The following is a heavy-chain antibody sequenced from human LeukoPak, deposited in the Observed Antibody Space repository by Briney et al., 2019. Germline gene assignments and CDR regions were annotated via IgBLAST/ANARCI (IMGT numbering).Heavy chain of an antibody. J-gene: IGHJ4*02. CDR2: ISAYNGNT. V-gene: IGHV1-18*04. D-gene: IGHD3-10*01. Sequence: GASVKVSCKASGYTFTGYYMHWVRQAPGQGLEWMGWISAYNGNTNYAQKLQGRVTMTTDTSTSTAYMELRSLRSDNTAVYYCARGDYYGSGSYDYWGQGTLVTVSS. CDR3: ARGDYYGSGSYDY. CDR1: GYTFTGYY.